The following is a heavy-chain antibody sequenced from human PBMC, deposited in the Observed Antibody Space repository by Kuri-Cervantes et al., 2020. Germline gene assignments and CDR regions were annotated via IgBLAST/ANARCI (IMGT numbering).Heavy chain of an antibody. CDR3: ARGNDSSGYYSLVDYYYGMDV. D-gene: IGHD3-22*01. CDR1: GYSFTSYW. V-gene: IGHV5-51*01. Sequence: KVSCKGSGYSFTSYWIGWVRQMPGKGLEWTGIIYPGDSDTRYSPSFQGQVTISADKSISTAYLQWSSLKASDTAMYYCARGNDSSGYYSLVDYYYGMDVWGQGTTVTVSS. CDR2: IYPGDSDT. J-gene: IGHJ6*02.